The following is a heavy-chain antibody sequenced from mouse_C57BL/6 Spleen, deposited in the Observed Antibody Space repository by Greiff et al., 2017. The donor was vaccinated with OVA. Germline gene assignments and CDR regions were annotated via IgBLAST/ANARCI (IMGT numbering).Heavy chain of an antibody. D-gene: IGHD2-4*01. Sequence: QVQLQQPGAELVKPGASVKMSCKASGYTFTSYWITWVKQRPGQGLEWIGDIYPGSGSTNYNEKFKSKATLTVDTSSSTAYMQLSSLTSEDSAVYYCARSYYDYDVDWYFDVWGTGTTVTVSS. CDR2: IYPGSGST. CDR3: ARSYYDYDVDWYFDV. V-gene: IGHV1-55*01. J-gene: IGHJ1*03. CDR1: GYTFTSYW.